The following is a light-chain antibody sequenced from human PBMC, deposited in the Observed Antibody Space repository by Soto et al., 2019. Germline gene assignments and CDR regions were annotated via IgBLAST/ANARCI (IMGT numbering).Light chain of an antibody. V-gene: IGLV1-44*01. Sequence: QSVLTQPPSTSGTPGQTVLISCSGSSSNLEKNSVSWYQQLPGTAPKLLIYRNYQRPSGVPDRFSGSRSGTSASLAISGLQSDDEADYYCASWDDSLLGVVFGGGTKLTVL. CDR2: RNY. J-gene: IGLJ2*01. CDR1: SSNLEKNS. CDR3: ASWDDSLLGVV.